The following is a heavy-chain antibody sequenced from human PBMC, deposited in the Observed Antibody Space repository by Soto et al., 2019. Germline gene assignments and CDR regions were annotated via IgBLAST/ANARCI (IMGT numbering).Heavy chain of an antibody. D-gene: IGHD2-15*01. CDR2: IYYSGST. J-gene: IGHJ4*02. V-gene: IGHV4-59*01. CDR3: ERDHCRRSYDRSCFDY. CDR1: GGSISSYY. Sequence: SETLSLTCTVSGGSISSYYWSWIRQPPGKGLEWIGYIYYSGSTNYNPSLKSRVTISVDTSKNQFSLKLSSVTAADTAVYYCERDHCRRSYDRSCFDYWGQGTLVTVSS.